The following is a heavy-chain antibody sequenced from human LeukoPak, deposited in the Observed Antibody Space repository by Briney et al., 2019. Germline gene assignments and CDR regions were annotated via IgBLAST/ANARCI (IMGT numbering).Heavy chain of an antibody. D-gene: IGHD5-12*01. V-gene: IGHV3-30*18. CDR3: AKDYDDALDM. Sequence: GGSLRLSCAASGFTFSSYDMHWARQAPGKGLEWVAVISYDGRNKYYPDSVKGRFTISRDNSKNTLYLQMNSLRAEDTAVYYCAKDYDDALDMWGQGTMVTVSS. CDR1: GFTFSSYD. CDR2: ISYDGRNK. J-gene: IGHJ3*02.